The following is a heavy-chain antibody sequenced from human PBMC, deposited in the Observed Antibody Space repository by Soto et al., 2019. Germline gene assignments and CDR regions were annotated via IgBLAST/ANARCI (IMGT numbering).Heavy chain of an antibody. D-gene: IGHD3-3*01. CDR3: ARGWGSYYDFWSGRHRLGLYGMDV. CDR2: INHSGST. V-gene: IGHV4-39*07. CDR1: GGSISSTNNY. Sequence: TSETLSLTCTVAGGSISSTNNYWSWIRQPPGKGLEWIGEINHSGSTNYNPSLKSRVTISVDTSKNQFSLKLSSVTAADTAVYYCARGWGSYYDFWSGRHRLGLYGMDVWGQGTTVTVSS. J-gene: IGHJ6*02.